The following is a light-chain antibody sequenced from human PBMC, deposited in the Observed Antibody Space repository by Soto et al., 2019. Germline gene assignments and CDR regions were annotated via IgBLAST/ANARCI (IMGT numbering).Light chain of an antibody. CDR1: QTIIYY. Sequence: DIQMTQSPSSLSASVGDRVTITCRASQTIIYYLNWFQQKPGKAPELLIFAASSLQSEVPSRFSGSGPGTDFTLTISSLQPDDFAVYYCQQTYNVPITFSQGTRLEIK. CDR3: QQTYNVPIT. CDR2: AAS. V-gene: IGKV1-39*01. J-gene: IGKJ5*01.